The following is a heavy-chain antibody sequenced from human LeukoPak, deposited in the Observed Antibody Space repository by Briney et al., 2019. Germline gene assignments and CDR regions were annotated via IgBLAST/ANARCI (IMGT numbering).Heavy chain of an antibody. V-gene: IGHV1-18*01. CDR2: ISAYNGNT. CDR1: GYTFTSYG. D-gene: IGHD2-2*02. J-gene: IGHJ5*02. Sequence: GASVTVSCTASGYTFTSYGFSWVRQAPAQGLEWMGWISAYNGNTDYAQTLQGRVTMTTDTSTSTAYMELRSLRSDDTALYYCVISFPGYTSSPNWFDPWGQGTLVTVSS. CDR3: VISFPGYTSSPNWFDP.